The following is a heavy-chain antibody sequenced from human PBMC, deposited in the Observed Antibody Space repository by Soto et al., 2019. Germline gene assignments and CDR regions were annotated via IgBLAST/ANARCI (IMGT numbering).Heavy chain of an antibody. CDR1: GVSVSSDSYY. CDR2: LYYSRIT. Sequence: QVQLQESGPGLMKPSETLSLTCNVSGVSVSSDSYYWTWIRQPPGKGLEWIGYLYYSRITNYQPSLNGRVTSSIDTSKTQFSLRLTSVTAADTALYYCARADEGGNSFGPPDSWAHGTLVTVPS. D-gene: IGHD3-3*01. J-gene: IGHJ5*01. V-gene: IGHV4-61*01. CDR3: ARADEGGNSFGPPDS.